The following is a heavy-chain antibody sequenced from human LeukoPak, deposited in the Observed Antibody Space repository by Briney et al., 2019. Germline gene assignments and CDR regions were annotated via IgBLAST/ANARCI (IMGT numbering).Heavy chain of an antibody. CDR2: ISSSSSTI. CDR3: ARAVFFPTPNFDY. Sequence: PGGSLRLSCAASGFTFSSYSMNWVRQAPGKGLEWVSYISSSSSTIYYADSVKGRFTISRDNAKNSLYLQMNSLRAEDTAVYYCARAVFFPTPNFDYWGQGTLVTVSS. J-gene: IGHJ4*02. D-gene: IGHD3-3*01. CDR1: GFTFSSYS. V-gene: IGHV3-48*01.